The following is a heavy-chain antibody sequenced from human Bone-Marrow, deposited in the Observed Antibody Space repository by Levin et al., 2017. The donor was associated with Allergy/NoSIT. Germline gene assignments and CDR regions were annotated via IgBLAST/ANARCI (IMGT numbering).Heavy chain of an antibody. J-gene: IGHJ5*02. CDR3: ARDRTGVPECTNTNCDNWFDP. V-gene: IGHV3-7*01. CDR2: INQDGSEK. Sequence: PGGSLRLSCAASGFRFSSYWMSWVRQAPGKGLEWVANINQDGSEKKYVDSVKGRFTISRDNAKTSLDLQMNSLRAADSAVYYCARDRTGVPECTNTNCDNWFDPWGLGTQVTVSS. D-gene: IGHD3-10*01. CDR1: GFRFSSYW.